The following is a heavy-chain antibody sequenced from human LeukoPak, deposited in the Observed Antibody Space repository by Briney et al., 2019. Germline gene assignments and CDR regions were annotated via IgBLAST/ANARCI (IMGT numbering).Heavy chain of an antibody. D-gene: IGHD1-26*01. V-gene: IGHV4-34*01. CDR3: ARVIVGATASYDI. CDR2: INHSGST. Sequence: PSETLSLTCAVYGVSFSDYYWTWIRQPPGKGLEWIGEINHSGSTNYNPSLKSRVTISVDTSKNQFSLKLSSVTAADTAVYYCARVIVGATASYDIWGQGTMVTVSS. J-gene: IGHJ3*02. CDR1: GVSFSDYY.